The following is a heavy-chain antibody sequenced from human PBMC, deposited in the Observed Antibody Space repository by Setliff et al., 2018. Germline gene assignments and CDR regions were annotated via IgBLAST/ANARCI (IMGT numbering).Heavy chain of an antibody. V-gene: IGHV3-74*01. CDR2: INSDGSST. J-gene: IGHJ6*03. D-gene: IGHD2-21*01. Sequence: GSLRLSCAASGFTLSSYWMHWVRQVPGKGLVWVSRINSDGSSTGYADSVKGRFTISRDNAKNTLFLQMNSLRAEDTAVYYCARGLEGEDYFYYMDVWGKGNTVTVSS. CDR1: GFTLSSYW. CDR3: ARGLEGEDYFYYMDV.